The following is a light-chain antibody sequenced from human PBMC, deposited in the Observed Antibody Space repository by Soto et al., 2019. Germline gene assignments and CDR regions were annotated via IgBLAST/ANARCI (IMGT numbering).Light chain of an antibody. J-gene: IGKJ1*01. CDR2: EAS. CDR3: QRYKSYPWT. V-gene: IGKV1-5*01. Sequence: DIQMTQSPATLSASVGDRVTSTCRASQSISSWLAWYQQKPGKAPKRLIPEASSLESGVPSRFRGSGSGTEFTVTICRLQPDECETYDCQRYKSYPWTFGQGTKLEIK. CDR1: QSISSW.